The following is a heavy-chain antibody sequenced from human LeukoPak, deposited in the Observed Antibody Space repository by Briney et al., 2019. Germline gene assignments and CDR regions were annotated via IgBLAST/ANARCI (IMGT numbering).Heavy chain of an antibody. Sequence: PSETLSLTCTVSGGSISSYYWSWIRQPPGKGLEWIGYIYYSGSTNYNPSLKGRITISVDTSKNQFSLKLSSVTAADTAVYYCARDLYSSTWWGAFDIWGQGTMVAVSS. CDR3: ARDLYSSTWWGAFDI. CDR1: GGSISSYY. J-gene: IGHJ3*02. CDR2: IYYSGST. V-gene: IGHV4-59*01. D-gene: IGHD6-13*01.